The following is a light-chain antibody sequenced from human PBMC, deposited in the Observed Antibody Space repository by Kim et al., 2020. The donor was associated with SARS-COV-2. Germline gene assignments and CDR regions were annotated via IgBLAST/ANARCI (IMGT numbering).Light chain of an antibody. Sequence: ASVGDRVTITCRASQDIANSLAWYQQKPGKVPQVLIYAAATLQSGVPSRFSGSGSGTEFTLTIGSLQTEDVATYFCQKYNSAPWTFGPGTKVEIK. CDR1: QDIANS. CDR3: QKYNSAPWT. J-gene: IGKJ1*01. V-gene: IGKV1-27*01. CDR2: AAA.